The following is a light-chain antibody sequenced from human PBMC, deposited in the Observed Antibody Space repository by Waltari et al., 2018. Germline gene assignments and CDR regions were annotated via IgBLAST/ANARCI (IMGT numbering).Light chain of an antibody. J-gene: IGKJ1*01. CDR3: MQGTHWPWT. Sequence: DVVMTQSPLSLPVTLGQPASIPCRSSQSLVSSDGNTYFTWFQQRPGQSPRRLFYKVSNRDSGVPDRFSGSGSGTDFTLRISRVEAEDVGVYYCMQGTHWPWTFGQGTKVEIK. CDR1: QSLVSSDGNTY. CDR2: KVS. V-gene: IGKV2-30*01.